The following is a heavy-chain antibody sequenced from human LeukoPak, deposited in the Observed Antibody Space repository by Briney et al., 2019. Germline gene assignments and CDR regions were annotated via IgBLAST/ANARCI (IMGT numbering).Heavy chain of an antibody. D-gene: IGHD2-2*01. CDR2: INADNGYT. Sequence: ASVKVSCKASGYTFTSFAMHWARQAPGQRLEWMGWINADNGYTKYSQKFQGRLTITRDTSASTAYMELSSLRSEDTAVYYCARDGLIVVPVAMEYRNWFDPWGQGTLVTVSS. CDR3: ARDGLIVVPVAMEYRNWFDP. CDR1: GYTFTSFA. V-gene: IGHV1-3*01. J-gene: IGHJ5*02.